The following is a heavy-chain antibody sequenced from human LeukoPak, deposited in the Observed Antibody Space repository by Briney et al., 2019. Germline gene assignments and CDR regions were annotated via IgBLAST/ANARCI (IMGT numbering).Heavy chain of an antibody. D-gene: IGHD2-2*02. CDR2: ISGSGGST. CDR3: ARCGGVCSSTSCYNYYYYYGMDV. J-gene: IGHJ6*02. Sequence: GGSLRLSCAASGFTFSSYAMSWVRQAPGKGLEWVSAISGSGGSTYYADSVKGRFTISRDNSKNTLYLQMNSLRAEDTAVYYCARCGGVCSSTSCYNYYYYYGMDVWGQGTTVTVSS. CDR1: GFTFSSYA. V-gene: IGHV3-23*01.